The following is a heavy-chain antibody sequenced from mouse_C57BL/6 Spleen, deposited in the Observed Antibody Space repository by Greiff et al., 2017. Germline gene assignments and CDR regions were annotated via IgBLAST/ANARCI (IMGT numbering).Heavy chain of an antibody. V-gene: IGHV1-52*01. J-gene: IGHJ4*01. CDR3: ARSLITTVVATGSLDAMDY. Sequence: QVHVKQPGAELVRPGSSVKLSCKASGYTFTSYWMHWVKQRPIQGLEWIGNIDPSDSETHYNQKFKDKATLTVDKSSSTAYMQLSSLTSEDSAVYYCARSLITTVVATGSLDAMDYWGQGTSVTVSA. CDR2: IDPSDSET. D-gene: IGHD1-1*01. CDR1: GYTFTSYW.